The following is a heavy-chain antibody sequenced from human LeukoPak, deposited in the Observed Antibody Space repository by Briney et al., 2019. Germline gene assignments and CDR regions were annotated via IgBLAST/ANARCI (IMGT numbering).Heavy chain of an antibody. V-gene: IGHV4-39*01. J-gene: IGHJ4*02. CDR2: IYYSGTT. D-gene: IGHD6-19*01. Sequence: SETLSLTCTVSGGSISSSHYYWGWTRQTPGKGLEWIGTIYYSGTTYYNPSLESRATISEDTSKNQFSLTLRSVTAADTAVYYCARHLPLIGGWYKVVSDYWGQGTLVTVSS. CDR1: GGSISSSHYY. CDR3: ARHLPLIGGWYKVVSDY.